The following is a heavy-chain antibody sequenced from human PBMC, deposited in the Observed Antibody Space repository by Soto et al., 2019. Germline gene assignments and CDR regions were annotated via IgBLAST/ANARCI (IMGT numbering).Heavy chain of an antibody. CDR3: ARHDRYYGDYRAHHYYYGMDV. D-gene: IGHD4-17*01. J-gene: IGHJ6*02. CDR2: IYYSGST. V-gene: IGHV4-39*01. Sequence: QLQLQESGPGLVKPSETLSLTCTVSGGSISSSSYYWGWIRQPPGKGLEWIGSIYYSGSTYYNPSLKSRVTISVDTSKNQFSLKLSSVTAADTAVYYCARHDRYYGDYRAHHYYYGMDVWGQGTTVTVSS. CDR1: GGSISSSSYY.